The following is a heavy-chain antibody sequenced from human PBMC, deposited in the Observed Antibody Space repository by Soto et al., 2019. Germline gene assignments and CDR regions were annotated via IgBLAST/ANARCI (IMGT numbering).Heavy chain of an antibody. CDR2: ISYSGST. CDR1: GGSMSSHY. J-gene: IGHJ4*02. V-gene: IGHV4-59*11. Sequence: SETLSLTCTVSGGSMSSHYWTWLRQPTGKGLEWIGYISYSGSTYYNPSLKSRVTISADTSRKQFSPKPSSVIAADTAVYYCARADPDASVGYWGQGTLVTVS. CDR3: ARADPDASVGY. D-gene: IGHD3-16*01.